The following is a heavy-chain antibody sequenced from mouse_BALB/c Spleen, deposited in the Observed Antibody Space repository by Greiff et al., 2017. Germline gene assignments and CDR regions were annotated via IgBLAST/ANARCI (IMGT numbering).Heavy chain of an antibody. CDR3: AGYEDYAMDD. Sequence: EVQLVESGAELVKPGASVKLSCTASGFTIKDTYMHWVKQRPEQGLEWIGRIDPANGNTKYDPKFQGKATITADTSSNTACLQLSSLTSEDTAVFCCAGYEDYAMDDWGEGTSVTVSS. J-gene: IGHJ4*01. V-gene: IGHV14-3*02. CDR1: GFTIKDTY. CDR2: IDPANGNT. D-gene: IGHD2-14*01.